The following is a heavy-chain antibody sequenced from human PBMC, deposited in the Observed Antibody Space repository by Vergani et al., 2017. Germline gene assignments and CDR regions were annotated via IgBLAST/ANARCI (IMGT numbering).Heavy chain of an antibody. Sequence: QVQLQESGPGVVKPSQTLSLTCAVSGGSISSGDHCWTWIRQRPGKGLEWIGNIYHSGNTYYTPSLKSRVTISVDTSKNQFSLKLTSVTAADTAVYYCARDFGSDDSSGYRDYWGQGTLVTVSS. CDR2: IYHSGNT. CDR3: ARDFGSDDSSGYRDY. J-gene: IGHJ4*02. D-gene: IGHD3-22*01. CDR1: GGSISSGDHC. V-gene: IGHV4-30-4*08.